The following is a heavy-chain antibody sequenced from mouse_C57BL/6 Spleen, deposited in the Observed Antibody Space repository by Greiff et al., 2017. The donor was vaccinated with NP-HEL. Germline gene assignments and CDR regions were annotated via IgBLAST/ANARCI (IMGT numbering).Heavy chain of an antibody. CDR2: IYPRSGNT. CDR1: GYTFTSYG. J-gene: IGHJ1*03. Sequence: QVQLKESGAELARPGASVKLSCKASGYTFTSYGISWVKQRTGQGLEWIGEIYPRSGNTYYNEKFKGKATLTADKSSSTAYMELRSLTSEDSAVYFCARDTTARGGYFDVWGTGTTVTVSS. V-gene: IGHV1-81*01. D-gene: IGHD1-2*01. CDR3: ARDTTARGGYFDV.